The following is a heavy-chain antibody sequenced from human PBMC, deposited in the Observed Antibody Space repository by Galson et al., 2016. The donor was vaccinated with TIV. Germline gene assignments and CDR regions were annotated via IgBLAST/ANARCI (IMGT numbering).Heavy chain of an antibody. J-gene: IGHJ4*02. CDR1: GYTFTNYG. CDR2: IGTYNGDR. D-gene: IGHD1/OR15-1a*01. Sequence: SVKVSCKASGYTFTNYGISWVRQAPGQGLEWMGWIGTYNGDRRYAQKFQDRVTMTTDTSTSTTYLEVRSLRSDDTAVHYCARDVRGTWTNMDQWGQGTLVTVSS. CDR3: ARDVRGTWTNMDQ. V-gene: IGHV1-18*01.